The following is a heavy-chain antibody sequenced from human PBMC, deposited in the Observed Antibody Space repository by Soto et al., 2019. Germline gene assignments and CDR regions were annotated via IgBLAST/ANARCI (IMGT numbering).Heavy chain of an antibody. Sequence: QVHLVQSGTGVKKPGSSVKVSCKTSRDTFSNYAISWVRQAPGQGLEWMGGIIPLFDSASYAQRSHDRVTITADKFTSTAYMELRSLTSEDTAIYYCAASTFQSGVTGYFHLGFWGQGTLVTVSS. V-gene: IGHV1-69*06. D-gene: IGHD3-9*01. J-gene: IGHJ4*02. CDR1: RDTFSNYA. CDR2: IIPLFDSA. CDR3: AASTFQSGVTGYFHLGF.